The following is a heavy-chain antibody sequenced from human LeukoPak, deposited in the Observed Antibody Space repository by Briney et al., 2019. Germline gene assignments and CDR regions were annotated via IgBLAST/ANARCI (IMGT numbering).Heavy chain of an antibody. J-gene: IGHJ6*03. CDR2: IKSKIDGETT. Sequence: GGSLRLSCAASGFTFSNAWMTWVRQAPGKGLEWVGRIKSKIDGETTDYAAPVKGRFTISRDDSKSIAYLQMNSLKTEDTAVYYCTSEMATIAGDYYYMDVWGKGTTVTISS. CDR3: TSEMATIAGDYYYMDV. V-gene: IGHV3-15*01. CDR1: GFTFSNAW. D-gene: IGHD5-24*01.